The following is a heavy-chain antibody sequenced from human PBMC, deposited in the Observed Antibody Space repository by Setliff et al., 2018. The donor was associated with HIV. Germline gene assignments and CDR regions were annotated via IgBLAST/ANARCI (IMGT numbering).Heavy chain of an antibody. D-gene: IGHD1-26*01. CDR1: GFTFSGAE. CDR2: IKSKTDGGTT. CDR3: TTDLGGSYHGWNY. J-gene: IGHJ4*02. V-gene: IGHV3-15*01. Sequence: PGGSLRLSCAASGFTFSGAEIHWVRQAPGKGLEWVGRIKSKTDGGTTDYAAPVKGRFTISRDDSKNTLYLQMNSLKTEDTAVYYCTTDLGGSYHGWNYWGQGTLVTVSS.